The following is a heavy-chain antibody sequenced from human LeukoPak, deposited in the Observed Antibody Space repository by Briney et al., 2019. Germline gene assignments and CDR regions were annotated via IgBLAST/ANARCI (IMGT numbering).Heavy chain of an antibody. D-gene: IGHD4-17*01. CDR1: GFIFSNYA. Sequence: PGGSLRLSCAASGFIFSNYAMTWVRQAPGKGLQWVSAISGDAIYTYYLDSVKGRFTTSRDNSKNTLFLQMNSLRADDTADYYCAKNYGTSRPFYDYWGQGIVVTVSS. J-gene: IGHJ4*02. V-gene: IGHV3-23*01. CDR2: ISGDAIYT. CDR3: AKNYGTSRPFYDY.